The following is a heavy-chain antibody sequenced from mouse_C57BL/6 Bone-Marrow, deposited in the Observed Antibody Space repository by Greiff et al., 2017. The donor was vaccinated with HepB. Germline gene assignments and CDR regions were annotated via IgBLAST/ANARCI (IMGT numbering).Heavy chain of an antibody. CDR1: GYTFTSYW. D-gene: IGHD1-1*01. Sequence: QVQLQQPGAELVKPGASVKLSCKASGYTFTSYWMQWVKQRPGQGLEWIGEIDPSDSYTNYNQKFKGKATLTVDTSSSTAYMQLSSLTSEDSAVYYCARRRKFITTVVATGYFDYWGQGTTLTVSS. V-gene: IGHV1-50*01. CDR2: IDPSDSYT. J-gene: IGHJ2*01. CDR3: ARRRKFITTVVATGYFDY.